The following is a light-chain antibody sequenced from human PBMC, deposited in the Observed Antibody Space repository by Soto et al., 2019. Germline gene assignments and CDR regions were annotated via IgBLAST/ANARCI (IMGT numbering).Light chain of an antibody. V-gene: IGKV3-11*01. CDR1: QTVGNY. Sequence: EIVLTQSPATLSLSPGERATLSCRASQTVGNYLLWYQQKSGQAPRLLIYDAATRATGTPARFSGSGSGTDFTLTISSLEPEDFAVYFCQQRSDWVSFGGGTKVDIK. CDR3: QQRSDWVS. CDR2: DAA. J-gene: IGKJ4*01.